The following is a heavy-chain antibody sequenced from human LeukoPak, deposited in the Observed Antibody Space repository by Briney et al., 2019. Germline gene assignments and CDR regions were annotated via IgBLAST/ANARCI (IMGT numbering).Heavy chain of an antibody. J-gene: IGHJ4*02. V-gene: IGHV3-23*01. CDR3: AKDSSSSWYLDY. D-gene: IGHD6-13*01. Sequence: GGSLRLSCVASGFTLRSYVMNWVRQTPGKGLEWVSSISGSGDSTFYADSVKGRFSISRDNSKNTLYLQMNSLRAEDTAVYYCAKDSSSSWYLDYWGQGTLVTVSS. CDR1: GFTLRSYV. CDR2: ISGSGDST.